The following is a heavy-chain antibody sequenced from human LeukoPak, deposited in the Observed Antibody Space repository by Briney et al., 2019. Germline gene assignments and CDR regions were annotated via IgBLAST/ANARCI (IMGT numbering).Heavy chain of an antibody. CDR2: ISYDGSNK. D-gene: IGHD3-9*01. CDR3: ASAYYDILTGYYHEFDY. CDR1: GFTFSNYV. Sequence: GRSLRLSCAASGFTFSNYVMHWVRQAPGKGLEWEAVISYDGSNKYYADSVKGRFTISRDNSKNTLYLQMNSLRAEDTAVYYCASAYYDILTGYYHEFDYWGQGTLVTVSS. V-gene: IGHV3-30-3*01. J-gene: IGHJ4*02.